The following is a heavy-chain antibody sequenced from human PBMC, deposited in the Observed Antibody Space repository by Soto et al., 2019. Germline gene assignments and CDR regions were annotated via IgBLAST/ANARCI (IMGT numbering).Heavy chain of an antibody. D-gene: IGHD3-22*01. CDR3: ARMNYDSSGYYNDY. V-gene: IGHV2-70*04. J-gene: IGHJ4*02. Sequence: SGPTLVNPTQTLTLTCTFSGFSLSTSGMRVSWIRQPPGKALEWLARIDWDDDKFYSTSLKTRLTISKDTSKNQVVLTMTNMDPVDTATYYCARMNYDSSGYYNDYWGQGTLVTLSS. CDR1: GFSLSTSGMR. CDR2: IDWDDDK.